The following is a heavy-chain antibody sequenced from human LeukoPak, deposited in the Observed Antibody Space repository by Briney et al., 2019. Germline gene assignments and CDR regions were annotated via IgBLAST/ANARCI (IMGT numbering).Heavy chain of an antibody. CDR1: GYSFTSYW. Sequence: PGESLKISCKGSGYSFTSYWIGWVRQMPGKGLEWMGIIFPGDSGTRYSPSFQGQVTISADKSISTAYLQWSSLKASDTAMYYCVRLPPSFYCSSTSCYGPIWFDPWGQGTLVTVSS. J-gene: IGHJ5*02. V-gene: IGHV5-51*01. CDR3: VRLPPSFYCSSTSCYGPIWFDP. D-gene: IGHD2-2*01. CDR2: IFPGDSGT.